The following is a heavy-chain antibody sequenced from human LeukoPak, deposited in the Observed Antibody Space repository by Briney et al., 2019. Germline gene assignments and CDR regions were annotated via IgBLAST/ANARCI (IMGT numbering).Heavy chain of an antibody. D-gene: IGHD2-2*01. Sequence: ASVKVSCKASGYTFTGYYMHWVRQAPGQGLEWMGWINPNSGGTNYAQKFQGRVTMTRDTSISTAYMELSRLRSDDTAVYYCASGPIVVVTAASFDYWGQGTLVTVSS. J-gene: IGHJ4*02. CDR3: ASGPIVVVTAASFDY. V-gene: IGHV1-2*02. CDR2: INPNSGGT. CDR1: GYTFTGYY.